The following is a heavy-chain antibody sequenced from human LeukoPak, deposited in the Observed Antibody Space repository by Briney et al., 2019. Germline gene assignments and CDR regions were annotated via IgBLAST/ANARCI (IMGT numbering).Heavy chain of an antibody. CDR3: AKDGGDSAYYYYYYYMDV. Sequence: PGGSLRLSCAASGFTFSSYGMHWVRQAPGKGLEWVAFIRYDGSNKYYADSVKGRFTISRDNSKNTLYLQMNSLRAEDTAVYYCAKDGGDSAYYYYYYYMDVWGKGTTVTISS. CDR2: IRYDGSNK. V-gene: IGHV3-30*02. J-gene: IGHJ6*03. CDR1: GFTFSSYG. D-gene: IGHD2-21*02.